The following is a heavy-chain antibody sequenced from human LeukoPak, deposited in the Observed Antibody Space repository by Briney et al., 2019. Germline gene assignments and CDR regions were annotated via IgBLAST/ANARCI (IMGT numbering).Heavy chain of an antibody. CDR1: GFSFSGHW. J-gene: IGHJ4*02. Sequence: GGSLRLSCAASGFSFSGHWMHWARQLPGKGLVWVSRISPTGSTTSYADSVKGRFTVSRDNAKNTLYLQVNNLRAEDTAVYYCARGPNSNWSGLDFWGQGTLLTVSP. CDR3: ARGPNSNWSGLDF. CDR2: ISPTGSTT. D-gene: IGHD6-6*01. V-gene: IGHV3-74*01.